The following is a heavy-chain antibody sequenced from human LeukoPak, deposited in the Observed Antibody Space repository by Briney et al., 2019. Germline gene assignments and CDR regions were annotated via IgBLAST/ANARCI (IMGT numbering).Heavy chain of an antibody. CDR1: GYPFYKFG. D-gene: IGHD4-17*01. J-gene: IGHJ4*01. CDR3: ARDRVGGDLTGVSLY. Sequence: AAVKVSCKASGYPFYKFGLTWVRQVPGQGGEWMGWISAYNGNTHYAQKFRGRLTLTTETSTSTAYLELRSLKSDDTAVYYCARDRVGGDLTGVSLYWGQGTLVTVSS. V-gene: IGHV1-18*01. CDR2: ISAYNGNT.